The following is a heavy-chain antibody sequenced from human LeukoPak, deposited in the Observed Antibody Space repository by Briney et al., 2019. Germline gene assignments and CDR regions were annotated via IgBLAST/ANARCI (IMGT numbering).Heavy chain of an antibody. CDR2: INTNTGNP. J-gene: IGHJ5*02. Sequence: ASVKVSCKASGGTFSSYAISWVRQAPGQGLEWMGWINTNTGNPSYAQGFIGRFVFSLDTSVSTAYLQISSLEAEDTAVYYCARVGYYGSGAYNWFDPWGQGTLVTVSS. V-gene: IGHV7-4-1*02. D-gene: IGHD3-10*01. CDR3: ARVGYYGSGAYNWFDP. CDR1: GGTFSSYA.